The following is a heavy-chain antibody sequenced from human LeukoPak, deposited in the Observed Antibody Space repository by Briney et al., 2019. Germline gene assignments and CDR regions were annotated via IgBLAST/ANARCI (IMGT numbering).Heavy chain of an antibody. V-gene: IGHV4-59*01. CDR3: ARLDTIFGVAKGFDY. J-gene: IGHJ4*02. D-gene: IGHD3-3*01. Sequence: SETLSLTCTVSSGSISSYYWSWIRQPPGKGLEWIGYIYYSGSTKYNPSLKSRVTISVDTSKNQFSLKLSSVIAADTAVYYCARLDTIFGVAKGFDYWGQGILVTVSS. CDR1: SGSISSYY. CDR2: IYYSGST.